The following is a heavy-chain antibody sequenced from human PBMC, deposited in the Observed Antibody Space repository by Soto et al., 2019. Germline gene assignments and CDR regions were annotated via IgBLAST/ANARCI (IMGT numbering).Heavy chain of an antibody. D-gene: IGHD5-12*01. V-gene: IGHV4-34*01. CDR2: INHSGST. J-gene: IGHJ4*02. CDR1: GGSFSGYY. Sequence: QVQLQQWGAGLLKPSETLSLTCAVYGGSFSGYYWSWIRQPPGKGLEGIGEINHSGSTNYNPSLKSRVTISVDTSKNQFSLKLSSVTAADTAVYYCARCWGWLRLPSYWGQGTLVTVSS. CDR3: ARCWGWLRLPSY.